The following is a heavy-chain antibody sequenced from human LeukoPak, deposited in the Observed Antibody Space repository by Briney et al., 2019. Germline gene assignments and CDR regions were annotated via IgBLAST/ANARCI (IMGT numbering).Heavy chain of an antibody. D-gene: IGHD3-10*01. CDR2: ISSSSSTI. J-gene: IGHJ4*02. CDR3: ARGVRYLDY. Sequence: PGGSLRLSCAASGFTLSSYSMNWVRQAPGKGLEWVSYISSSSSTIYYADSLKGRFTISRDNAKKSLYLQMNSLRDEDTAVYYCARGVRYLDYWGQGTLLTLSS. V-gene: IGHV3-48*02. CDR1: GFTLSSYS.